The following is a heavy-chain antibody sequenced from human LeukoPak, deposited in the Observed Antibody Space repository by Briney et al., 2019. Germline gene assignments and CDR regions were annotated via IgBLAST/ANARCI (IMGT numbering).Heavy chain of an antibody. D-gene: IGHD1-26*01. J-gene: IGHJ4*02. CDR1: GYTFTSYA. CDR2: INTNTGNP. V-gene: IGHV7-4-1*02. CDR3: ARESGYSGSYSPHWFDY. Sequence: ASVKVSCKASGYTFTSYAMNWVRQAPGQGLEWMGWINTNTGNPTYAQGFAGRFVFSLDTSVSTAYLQISSLKAEDTAVYYCARESGYSGSYSPHWFDYWGQGTLVTVSS.